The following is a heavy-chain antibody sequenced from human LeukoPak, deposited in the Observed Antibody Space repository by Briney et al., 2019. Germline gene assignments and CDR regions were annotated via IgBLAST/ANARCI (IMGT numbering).Heavy chain of an antibody. CDR1: GYTLTELS. J-gene: IGHJ5*02. D-gene: IGHD3-22*01. Sequence: ASVKVSGKVSGYTLTELSMHWVRQAPGKGLEWMGGFDPEDGETIYAQKFQGRVTMTEDTSTDTAYMELSSLRSEDTAVYYCATVTDSSGYYKRSWFDPWGQGTLVTVSS. CDR2: FDPEDGET. CDR3: ATVTDSSGYYKRSWFDP. V-gene: IGHV1-24*01.